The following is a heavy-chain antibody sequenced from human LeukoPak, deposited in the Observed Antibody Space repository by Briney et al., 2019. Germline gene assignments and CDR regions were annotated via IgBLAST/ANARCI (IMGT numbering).Heavy chain of an antibody. CDR1: GGSISSSSYY. CDR3: ARQWLQVDWYFDL. CDR2: IYYSGST. J-gene: IGHJ2*01. Sequence: SETLSLTCTVSGGSISSSSYYWGWIRQPPGKGLEWIGSIYYSGSTYYNPSLKSRVTISVDTSKNQFSLKLSSVTAADTAVYYCARQWLQVDWYFDLWGRGTLVTVSS. D-gene: IGHD5-24*01. V-gene: IGHV4-39*01.